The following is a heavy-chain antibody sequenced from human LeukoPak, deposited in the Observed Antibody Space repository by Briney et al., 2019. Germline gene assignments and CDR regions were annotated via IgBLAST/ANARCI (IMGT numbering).Heavy chain of an antibody. V-gene: IGHV1-18*01. CDR3: ARVTITGLGGDCFDY. CDR1: GYAFTSYG. J-gene: IGHJ4*02. D-gene: IGHD1-14*01. Sequence: RASVKVSCKASGYAFTSYGISWVRQAPGQGLEWMGWISAYNGNTNYAQKLQGRVTMTTDTSTSTAYMELRSLRSDDTAVYYCARVTITGLGGDCFDYWGQGTLVTVSS. CDR2: ISAYNGNT.